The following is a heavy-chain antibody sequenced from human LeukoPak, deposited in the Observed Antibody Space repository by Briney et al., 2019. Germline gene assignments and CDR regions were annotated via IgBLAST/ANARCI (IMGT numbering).Heavy chain of an antibody. V-gene: IGHV3-7*01. CDR2: IKEDGSEK. Sequence: PGGSLRLSCAASGFTFSNYWMSWVRQAPGKGLEWVANIKEDGSEKYYVDSVKGRLTISRDNAKNSLYLQMNSLRAEDTAVYYCARVLGYSPDGFDYWGQGTLVTVSS. J-gene: IGHJ4*02. CDR3: ARVLGYSPDGFDY. CDR1: GFTFSNYW. D-gene: IGHD5-18*01.